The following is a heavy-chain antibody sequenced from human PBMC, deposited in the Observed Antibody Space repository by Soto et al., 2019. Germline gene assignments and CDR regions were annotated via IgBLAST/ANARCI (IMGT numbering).Heavy chain of an antibody. D-gene: IGHD6-13*01. V-gene: IGHV4-59*01. CDR3: AGADSSRWYLK. J-gene: IGHJ4*02. Sequence: SETLSLSCTVSGHSIADSYCSWIRQSPGKRLEWIGYISFSGTTNYNPSLKSRVTMSVDTSKNEVSLKLSSVTAADTATYYCAGADSSRWYLKWGPGTSVTVSS. CDR2: ISFSGTT. CDR1: GHSIADSY.